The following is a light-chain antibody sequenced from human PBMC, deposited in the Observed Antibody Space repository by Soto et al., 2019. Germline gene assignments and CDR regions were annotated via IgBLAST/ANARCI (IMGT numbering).Light chain of an antibody. CDR2: AAS. V-gene: IGKV1-12*02. Sequence: DIQMTQSPPSVSASIGDTVSITCRASESVNNWLAWFQQRPGKAPKLLIFAASRLQSGVPSRFSGSGSGTDFTLTIRGLQPEDFATYYCQQTGSFPFTFGPGTKVDIK. J-gene: IGKJ3*01. CDR3: QQTGSFPFT. CDR1: ESVNNW.